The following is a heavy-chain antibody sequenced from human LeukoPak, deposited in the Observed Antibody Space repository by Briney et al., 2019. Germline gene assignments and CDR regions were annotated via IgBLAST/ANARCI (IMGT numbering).Heavy chain of an antibody. D-gene: IGHD6-13*01. V-gene: IGHV3-23*01. J-gene: IGHJ3*02. CDR2: ITGSGDIT. Sequence: YPGGSLRLSCAASGFTFSSYAMSWVRQAPGKGLEWVSGITGSGDITYCADSVKGRFTISRDNSKNALYLQMNSLRAEDTAVYYCAKDRYGSSWNDAFDIWGQGTMVTVSS. CDR3: AKDRYGSSWNDAFDI. CDR1: GFTFSSYA.